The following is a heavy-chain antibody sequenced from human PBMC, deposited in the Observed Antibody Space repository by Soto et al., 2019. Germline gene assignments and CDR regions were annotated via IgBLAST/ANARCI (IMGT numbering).Heavy chain of an antibody. CDR3: ARAAWFYYGIDV. Sequence: GSLRLSCAASGFTFNTYGMHWVRQAPGKGLEWVAVIWPDGSNRYYADSVSGQFTISRDNSKNTLYLRMNDLRAEDTAAYYCARAAWFYYGIDVWGQGTTVTVSS. CDR2: IWPDGSNR. J-gene: IGHJ6*02. D-gene: IGHD3-22*01. CDR1: GFTFNTYG. V-gene: IGHV3-33*01.